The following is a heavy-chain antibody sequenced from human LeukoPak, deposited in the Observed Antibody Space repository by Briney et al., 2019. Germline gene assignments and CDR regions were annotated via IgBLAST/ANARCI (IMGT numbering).Heavy chain of an antibody. J-gene: IGHJ2*01. Sequence: SETLSLTCTVSGGSISGGGYYWSWIRQHPGKGLEWIGYIYYSGSTYYNPSLKSRVTISVDTSKNQFSLKPSSVTAADTAVYYCARGVDSSGHYYDWYFDLWGRGTLVTVSS. CDR2: IYYSGST. CDR1: GGSISGGGYY. V-gene: IGHV4-31*03. CDR3: ARGVDSSGHYYDWYFDL. D-gene: IGHD3-22*01.